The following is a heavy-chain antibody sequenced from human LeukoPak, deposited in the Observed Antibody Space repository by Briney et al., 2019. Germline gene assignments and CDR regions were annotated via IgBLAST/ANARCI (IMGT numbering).Heavy chain of an antibody. J-gene: IGHJ3*02. V-gene: IGHV4-4*02. CDR3: AEQSGSYHDAFDI. CDR2: IYHSGST. CDR1: GGSISSSNW. Sequence: PSGTLSLTCAVSGGSISSSNWWSWVRQPPGKGLEWIGEIYHSGSTNYNPSLKSRVTISVDKSKNQFSLKLSSVTAADTAVYYCAEQSGSYHDAFDIWGQGTMVTVSS. D-gene: IGHD1-26*01.